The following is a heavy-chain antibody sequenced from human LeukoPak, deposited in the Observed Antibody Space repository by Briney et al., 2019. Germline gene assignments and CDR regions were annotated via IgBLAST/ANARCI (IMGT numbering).Heavy chain of an antibody. CDR2: IIPIFGTA. V-gene: IGHV1-69*05. CDR3: ARVGTGGYNQLPNWFDP. CDR1: GGTFSSYA. J-gene: IGHJ5*02. D-gene: IGHD5-24*01. Sequence: EASVKVSCKASGGTFSSYAISWVRQAPGQGLEWMGGIIPIFGTANYAQKFQGRVTITTDESTSTAYMELSSLRSEDTAVYYCARVGTGGYNQLPNWFDPWGQGTLVTASS.